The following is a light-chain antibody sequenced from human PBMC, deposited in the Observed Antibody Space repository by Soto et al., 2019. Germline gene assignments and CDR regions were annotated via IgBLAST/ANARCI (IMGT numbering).Light chain of an antibody. CDR1: QSVSSN. V-gene: IGKV3-15*01. Sequence: EIVMTQSPATLSVSPGERATLSCRASQSVSSNLAWYQQKTGQAPRLLIYGASTRATGIPARFSGSGSGTEYTLTISSLQSEDSAVYYCQQCSWHPFTVTFGGGTKVEIK. CDR2: GAS. J-gene: IGKJ4*01. CDR3: QQCSWHPFTVT.